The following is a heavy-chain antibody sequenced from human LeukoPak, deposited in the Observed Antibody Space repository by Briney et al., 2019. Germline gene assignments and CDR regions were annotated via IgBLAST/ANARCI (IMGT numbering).Heavy chain of an antibody. CDR2: IVVGSGNT. J-gene: IGHJ6*03. CDR3: AADSHLISYYYYYMDV. Sequence: SVKVSCKASGFTFTSSAVQWERQARGQRLEWIGWIVVGSGNTNYAQKFQERVTITRDMSTSTAYMELSSLRSEDTAVYYCAADSHLISYYYYYMDVWGKGTTVTVSS. CDR1: GFTFTSSA. V-gene: IGHV1-58*01. D-gene: IGHD3-16*01.